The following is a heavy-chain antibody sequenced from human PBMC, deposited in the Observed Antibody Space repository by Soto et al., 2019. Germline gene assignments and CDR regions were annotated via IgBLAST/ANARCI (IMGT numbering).Heavy chain of an antibody. D-gene: IGHD3-22*01. CDR2: IYYSGST. V-gene: IGHV4-39*02. CDR1: GGSINSSSYY. Sequence: PSETLSLTCTVSGGSINSSSYYWGWIRQPPGKGLEWIGSIYYSGSTYYNPSLKSRVTISVDTSKNHFSLKLSSVTAADTAVYYRARVFEIYDSSGYYYGDFFDYWGQGTLVTVSS. CDR3: ARVFEIYDSSGYYYGDFFDY. J-gene: IGHJ4*02.